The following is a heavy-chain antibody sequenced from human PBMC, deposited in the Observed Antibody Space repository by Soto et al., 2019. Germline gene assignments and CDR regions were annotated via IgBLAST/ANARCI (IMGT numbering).Heavy chain of an antibody. CDR2: IDASGNT. V-gene: IGHV4-4*07. CDR3: ARFSNNWFQTEGMDV. D-gene: IGHD1-1*01. Sequence: SETLSLTCTVSVDSITTYYWNWIRQPAGKGLERIGRIDASGNTNYNPSLNSRVTLSVDTSKKQFSLKLTSVTAADTAVYYCARFSNNWFQTEGMDVWGQGTTVTVSS. J-gene: IGHJ6*02. CDR1: VDSITTYY.